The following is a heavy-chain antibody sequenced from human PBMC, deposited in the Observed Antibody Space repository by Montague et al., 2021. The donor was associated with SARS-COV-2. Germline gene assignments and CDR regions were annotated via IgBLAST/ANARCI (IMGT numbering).Heavy chain of an antibody. CDR2: IYYSGTT. CDR1: GGSITRNYY. Sequence: SETLSLTCTVSGGSITRNYYCGWIRQPPGKGLEWVGNIYYSGTTFINPSLESRVTISVDASKNQFFPTLTSVTAADTAVYYCARPLVRGVPKAFDIWGQGALVIVSS. J-gene: IGHJ3*02. CDR3: ARPLVRGVPKAFDI. V-gene: IGHV4-39*01. D-gene: IGHD3-10*01.